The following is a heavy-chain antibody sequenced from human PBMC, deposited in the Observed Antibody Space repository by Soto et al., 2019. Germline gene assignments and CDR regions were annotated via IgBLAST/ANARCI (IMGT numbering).Heavy chain of an antibody. D-gene: IGHD3-10*01. J-gene: IGHJ6*02. CDR3: AAPRDEYGSGVSWFAYGMDI. Sequence: GGSLRLSCLASGFTFSDFAMTWVRHVPGRGLEWVASLDGAGGSTYYAESVRGRFSISRDNSQNTLSLQMKRLTVDDTAIYYCAAPRDEYGSGVSWFAYGMDIWGQGTTVTV. CDR2: LDGAGGST. V-gene: IGHV3-23*01. CDR1: GFTFSDFA.